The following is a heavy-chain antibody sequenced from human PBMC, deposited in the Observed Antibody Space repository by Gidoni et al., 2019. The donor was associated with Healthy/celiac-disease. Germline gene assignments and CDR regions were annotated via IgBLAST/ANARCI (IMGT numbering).Heavy chain of an antibody. D-gene: IGHD2-15*01. Sequence: EVQLVESGGGLVQPGGSLRLSCAASGFTFSSYSMNWVRQAPGKGLEWVSYISSSSSTIYYADSVKGRFTISRDNAKNSLYLQMNSLRDEDTAVYYCARGGGGRPPDYYYGMDVWGQGTTVTVSS. J-gene: IGHJ6*02. CDR1: GFTFSSYS. V-gene: IGHV3-48*02. CDR3: ARGGGGRPPDYYYGMDV. CDR2: ISSSSSTI.